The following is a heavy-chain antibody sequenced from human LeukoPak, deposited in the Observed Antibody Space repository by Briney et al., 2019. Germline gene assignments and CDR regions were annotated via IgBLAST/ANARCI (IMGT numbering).Heavy chain of an antibody. CDR3: ARAMPHDNWFDP. CDR2: INGDASNT. J-gene: IGHJ5*02. D-gene: IGHD2-2*01. V-gene: IGHV3-74*03. CDR1: GFTFNSYW. Sequence: PGGSLRLSCVASGFTFNSYWMHWVRQVAGKGLVWVARINGDASNTTYADSVKGRFTISRDNAKNTLYLQMNSLRVDDTAVYYCARAMPHDNWFDPWGQGSLVTVSS.